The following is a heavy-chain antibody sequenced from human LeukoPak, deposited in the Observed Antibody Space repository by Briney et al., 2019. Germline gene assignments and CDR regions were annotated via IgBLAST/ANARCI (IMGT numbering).Heavy chain of an antibody. D-gene: IGHD3-16*01. Sequence: PSETLSLTCTVSGGSISSYYWSWIRQPPGKGLEWIGYISYSGSTYYNPSLKSRVTMSVDTTQNQFSLKLSSVTAADTAVYYCARYRGYDGSYYYYGMDVWGQGTTVTVSS. J-gene: IGHJ6*02. CDR2: ISYSGST. CDR3: ARYRGYDGSYYYYGMDV. V-gene: IGHV4-59*01. CDR1: GGSISSYY.